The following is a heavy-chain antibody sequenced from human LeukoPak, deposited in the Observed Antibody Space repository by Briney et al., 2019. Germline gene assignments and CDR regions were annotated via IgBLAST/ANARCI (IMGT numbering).Heavy chain of an antibody. D-gene: IGHD6-6*01. J-gene: IGHJ4*02. CDR3: ARGDSSSPWGFDY. CDR1: GGTFSSYA. CDR2: IIPIFGTA. Sequence: SVKVSCKASGGTFSSYAISWVRQAPGQGLEWMGGIIPIFGTANYAQKFQGRVTITTDESTSTAYMELSSLRSEDTAVYYCARGDSSSPWGFDYWGQGTLVTVSS. V-gene: IGHV1-69*05.